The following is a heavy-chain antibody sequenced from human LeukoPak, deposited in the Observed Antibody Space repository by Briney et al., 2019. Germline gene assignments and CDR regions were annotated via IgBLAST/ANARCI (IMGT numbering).Heavy chain of an antibody. V-gene: IGHV4-59*12. J-gene: IGHJ4*02. CDR3: ATRRALHFDY. CDR2: IYYSGST. CDR1: GGSISSYY. Sequence: SETLSLTCTVSGGSISSYYWSWIRQPPGKGLEWIGYIYYSGSTNYNPSLKSRVTISVDTSKNQFSLKLSSVTAADTAVYYCATRRALHFDYWGQGTLVTVSS.